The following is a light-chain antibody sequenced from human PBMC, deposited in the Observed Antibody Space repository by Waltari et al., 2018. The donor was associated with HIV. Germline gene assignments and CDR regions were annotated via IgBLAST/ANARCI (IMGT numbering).Light chain of an antibody. V-gene: IGLV2-23*02. CDR3: LTYVSDSGTWK. CDR1: NIDVGTYNL. Sequence: QSPLTQPASVSGNPGQSVTIPCTGTNIDVGTYNLVSWYQQHPGKAPKLLIYAVSKRPSGVSSRFSGSKSGYWASLTISGLLTEDESYYYCLTYVSDSGTWKFGGGTYLTV. J-gene: IGLJ3*02. CDR2: AVS.